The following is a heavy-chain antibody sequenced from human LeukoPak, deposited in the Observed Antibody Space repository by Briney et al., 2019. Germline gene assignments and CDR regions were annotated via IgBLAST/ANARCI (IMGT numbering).Heavy chain of an antibody. Sequence: PGGSLRLSCAASGFTFDDYAMHWVRQAPGKGLEWVSGISWNSGSIGYADSVKGRFTISRDNAKNSLYLQMNSLRAEDTAVYYCAKAGDGDYGYFDYWGQGTLVTVSS. CDR1: GFTFDDYA. V-gene: IGHV3-9*01. CDR2: ISWNSGSI. J-gene: IGHJ4*02. CDR3: AKAGDGDYGYFDY. D-gene: IGHD4-17*01.